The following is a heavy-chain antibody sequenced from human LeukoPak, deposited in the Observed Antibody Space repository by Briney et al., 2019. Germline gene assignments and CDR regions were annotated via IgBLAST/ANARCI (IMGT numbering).Heavy chain of an antibody. Sequence: ASVKVSCKASGGTFSSYAISWVRQAPGQGLEWMGGIIPIFGTANYAQKFQGRVTITADKSTSTAYMELSSLRSEDTAVYYCARDRILWFGELFFMDVWGKGTTVTVSS. CDR1: GGTFSSYA. CDR3: ARDRILWFGELFFMDV. V-gene: IGHV1-69*06. J-gene: IGHJ6*03. CDR2: IIPIFGTA. D-gene: IGHD3-10*01.